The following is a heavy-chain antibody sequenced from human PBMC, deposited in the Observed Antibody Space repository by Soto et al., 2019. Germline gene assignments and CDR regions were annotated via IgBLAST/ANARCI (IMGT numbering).Heavy chain of an antibody. V-gene: IGHV3-48*01. CDR2: IGIGSSTK. CDR3: ARVQFYYNDISGRPLNAFDV. Sequence: GGSLRLSCAASGFTFRNYGMNWVRQAPGKGLEWVSYIGIGSSTKYYADSVKGRFTISRDNAENSLYLQMNSLRAEDTAVYYFARVQFYYNDISGRPLNAFDVWGQGTTVTVSS. CDR1: GFTFRNYG. J-gene: IGHJ3*01. D-gene: IGHD3-22*01.